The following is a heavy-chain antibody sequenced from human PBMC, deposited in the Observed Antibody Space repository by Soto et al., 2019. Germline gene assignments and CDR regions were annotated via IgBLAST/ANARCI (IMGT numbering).Heavy chain of an antibody. CDR1: GGTFSSYA. J-gene: IGHJ4*02. CDR2: IIPIFGTA. CDR3: ARVHHSILTGYLHY. V-gene: IGHV1-69*13. D-gene: IGHD3-9*01. Sequence: SVKVSCKASGGTFSSYAISWVRQAPGQGLEWMGGIIPIFGTANYAQKFQGRVTITADESTSTAYMELSSLRSEDTAVYYCARVHHSILTGYLHYWGQGTLVTVSS.